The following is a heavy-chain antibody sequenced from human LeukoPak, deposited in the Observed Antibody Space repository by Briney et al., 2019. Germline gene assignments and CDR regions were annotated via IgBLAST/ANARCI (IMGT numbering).Heavy chain of an antibody. V-gene: IGHV4-34*01. CDR2: INHSGST. J-gene: IGHJ3*02. CDR3: ARAFRGIFGVFEAFDI. D-gene: IGHD3-3*01. CDR1: GGSFSSYY. Sequence: PSETLSLTCGVYGGSFSSYYWSWIRQPPGKGLEWIGEINHSGSTNYNPSLKSRVTMSVDTSKNQFSLKLSSVTAADTAVYYCARAFRGIFGVFEAFDIWGQGTMVTVSS.